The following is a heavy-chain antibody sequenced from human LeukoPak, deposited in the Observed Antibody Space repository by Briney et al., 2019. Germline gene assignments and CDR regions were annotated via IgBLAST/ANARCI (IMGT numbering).Heavy chain of an antibody. J-gene: IGHJ6*03. CDR1: GGSISSGSYY. Sequence: SETLSLTCTVSGGSISSGSYYWSWIRQPAGKGLEWIVRIYTSGSTNYNPSLKSRVTISVDTSKNQFTLKLSSVTAADTAVYYCARGLRYYGSGSYFATDYYYYMDVWGKGTTVTVSS. CDR2: IYTSGST. CDR3: ARGLRYYGSGSYFATDYYYYMDV. D-gene: IGHD3-10*01. V-gene: IGHV4-61*02.